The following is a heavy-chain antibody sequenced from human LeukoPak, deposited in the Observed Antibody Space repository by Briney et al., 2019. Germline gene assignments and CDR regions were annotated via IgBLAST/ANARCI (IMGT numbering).Heavy chain of an antibody. CDR3: AKSHSVGYRGYFDY. CDR1: RFTCTTYA. J-gene: IGHJ4*02. Sequence: GRSLRLSCAGSRFTCTTYAMRWLRQAPGQGLEGISTISDSGDSTYYADSVRGRYTNSRDNSMNALYEQMNSLRAEDTAVYYCAKSHSVGYRGYFDYWGEGTLDTVSS. CDR2: ISDSGDST. V-gene: IGHV3-23*01. D-gene: IGHD5-12*01.